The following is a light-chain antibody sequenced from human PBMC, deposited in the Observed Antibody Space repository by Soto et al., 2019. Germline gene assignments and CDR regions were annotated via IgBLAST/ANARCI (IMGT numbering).Light chain of an antibody. CDR1: SSDVGGYNY. CDR2: EVS. Sequence: QSALTQPASVSGSPGQSITISCTGTSSDVGGYNYVSWYQQHPGKAPKLMIYEVSNRPSGVSNRFSGSKSGNTASLTISGLQAGDEADYYCSSYTSSSKLFGTGTKVTVL. V-gene: IGLV2-14*01. CDR3: SSYTSSSKL. J-gene: IGLJ1*01.